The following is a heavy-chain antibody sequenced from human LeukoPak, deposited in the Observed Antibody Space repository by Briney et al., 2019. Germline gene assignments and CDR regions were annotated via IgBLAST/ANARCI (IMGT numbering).Heavy chain of an antibody. CDR1: GFTFSSYA. CDR3: ARDMRDIVVVPAATAFDY. Sequence: AGGSLRLSCAASGFTFSSYAMHWVRQAPGKGLEWVAVISYDGSNKYYADSVKGRFTISRDNSKNTLYLQMNSLRAEDTAVYYCARDMRDIVVVPAATAFDYWGQGTLVTVSS. V-gene: IGHV3-30*04. D-gene: IGHD2-2*01. J-gene: IGHJ4*02. CDR2: ISYDGSNK.